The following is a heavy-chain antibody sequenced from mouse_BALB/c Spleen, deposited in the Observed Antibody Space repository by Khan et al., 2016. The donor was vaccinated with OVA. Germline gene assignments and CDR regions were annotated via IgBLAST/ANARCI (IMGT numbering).Heavy chain of an antibody. CDR1: GFTFSNYA. Sequence: EVKLMESGGGLVKPGGSLKLSCAASGFTFSNYAMSWVRQSPEKRLEWVASISSGASTYYPDSVKGRFTISRDNASNILYLLMSSLRYEDTAMYYCARDYWFAYWGQGTLVTVSA. J-gene: IGHJ3*01. V-gene: IGHV5-6-5*01. CDR2: ISSGAST. CDR3: ARDYWFAY.